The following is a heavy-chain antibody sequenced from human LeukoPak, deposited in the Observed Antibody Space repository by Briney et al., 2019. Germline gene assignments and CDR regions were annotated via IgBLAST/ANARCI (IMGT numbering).Heavy chain of an antibody. Sequence: ASVKVSCKASGYTFTSYGISWVRQAPGQGLGWMGWISAYNGNTNYAQKLQGRVTMTKDTSTSTAYMELRSLRSDDTAVYYCARDGLRLGELSPTPDYWGQGTLVTVSS. D-gene: IGHD3-16*02. CDR1: GYTFTSYG. CDR2: ISAYNGNT. V-gene: IGHV1-18*01. J-gene: IGHJ4*02. CDR3: ARDGLRLGELSPTPDY.